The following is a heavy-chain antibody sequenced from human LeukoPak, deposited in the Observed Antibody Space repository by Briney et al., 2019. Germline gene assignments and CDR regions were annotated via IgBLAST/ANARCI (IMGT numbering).Heavy chain of an antibody. D-gene: IGHD3-16*02. J-gene: IGHJ4*02. CDR3: ARGPRGDYLWGSYRYPFEN. V-gene: IGHV1-8*01. Sequence: ASVEVSCKASGYTFTSYDINWVRQATGQGPEWLGWMNPNSGNTGYAQKFQGRVTMTGNTSITTAYMELSSLRSEDTAVYYCARGPRGDYLWGSYRYPFENWGQGTLVTVSS. CDR2: MNPNSGNT. CDR1: GYTFTSYD.